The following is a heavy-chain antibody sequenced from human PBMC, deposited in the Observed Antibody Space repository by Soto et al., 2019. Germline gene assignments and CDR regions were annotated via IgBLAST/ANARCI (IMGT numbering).Heavy chain of an antibody. J-gene: IGHJ6*02. D-gene: IGHD4-17*01. CDR1: GFTFSSYA. CDR2: ISYDGSNK. CDR3: ARPTGARYYYYGMDV. Sequence: GGSLRLSCAASGFTFSSYAMHWVRQAPGKGLEWVAVISYDGSNKYYADSVKGRFTISRDNSKNTLYLQMNSLRAEDTAVYYCARPTGARYYYYGMDVWGQGTTVTSP. V-gene: IGHV3-30-3*01.